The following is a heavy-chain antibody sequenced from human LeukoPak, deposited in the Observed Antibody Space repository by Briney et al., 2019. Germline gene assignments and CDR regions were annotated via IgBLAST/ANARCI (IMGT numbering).Heavy chain of an antibody. Sequence: SQTLSLTCAISGDSVSSNSAAWNWIRQSPSRGLEWLGRTYYRSKWYNDYAVSVKSRITINPDTSKNQFSLQLNSVTPEDTAVYYCARDGDYYGSGSSSLGTYYFDYWGQGTLVTVSS. J-gene: IGHJ4*02. D-gene: IGHD3-10*01. CDR1: GDSVSSNSAA. CDR2: TYYRSKWYN. V-gene: IGHV6-1*01. CDR3: ARDGDYYGSGSSSLGTYYFDY.